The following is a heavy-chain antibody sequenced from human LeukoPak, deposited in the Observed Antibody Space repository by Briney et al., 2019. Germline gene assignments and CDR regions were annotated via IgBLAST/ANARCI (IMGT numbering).Heavy chain of an antibody. CDR1: GGSISYYY. CDR2: IYYTGST. CDR3: ARGGTYNDILSFDP. D-gene: IGHD3-9*01. V-gene: IGHV4-59*01. J-gene: IGHJ5*02. Sequence: SETLSLTCTVSGGSISYYYWTWIRQSPGKGLEWIGQIYYTGSTYYNPSLKRRVTISVDTSRNQFSLNLTSVTAADTAVYYCARGGTYNDILSFDPWGQGTLDTVSS.